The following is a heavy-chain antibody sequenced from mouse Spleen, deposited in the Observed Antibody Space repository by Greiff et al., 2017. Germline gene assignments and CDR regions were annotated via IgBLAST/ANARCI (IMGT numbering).Heavy chain of an antibody. D-gene: IGHD4-1*02. CDR2: IYPRDGST. J-gene: IGHJ3*01. CDR3: ARESPTAWFAY. Sequence: QVQLKQSGPELVKPGASVKLSCKASGYTFTSYDINWVKQRPGQGLEWIGWIYPRDGSTKYNEKFKGKATLTVDTSSSTAYMELHSLTSEDSAVYFCARESPTAWFAYWGQGTLVTVSA. CDR1: GYTFTSYD. V-gene: IGHV1-85*01.